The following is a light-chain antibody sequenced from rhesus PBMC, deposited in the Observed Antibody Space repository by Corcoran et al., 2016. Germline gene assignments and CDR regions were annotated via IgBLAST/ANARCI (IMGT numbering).Light chain of an antibody. CDR3: QQSSNSWT. Sequence: ETVVTQSPATLALSPGERATLYCRASQSVGSYLAWYQQKPGQAPRHRIYGAASRATGIPDRFRGSGSGTDFTLTNSSLEPEYVGFYYCQQSSNSWTFGQGTKVEIK. CDR2: GAA. CDR1: QSVGSY. V-gene: IGKV3-24*04. J-gene: IGKJ1*01.